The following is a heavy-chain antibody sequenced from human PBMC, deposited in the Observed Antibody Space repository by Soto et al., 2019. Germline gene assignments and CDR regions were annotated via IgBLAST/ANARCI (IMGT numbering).Heavy chain of an antibody. CDR2: IYYSGST. CDR3: ARDRGVYCSSTSCYPAIDAFDI. D-gene: IGHD2-2*01. CDR1: DGYISSYY. V-gene: IGHV4-59*01. J-gene: IGHJ3*02. Sequence: SVTLSLTCTVSDGYISSYYWSWIRKPPGKGLEWIGYIYYSGSTNYNPSLKSRVTISVDTSKNQFSLKLSSVTAADTAVYYCARDRGVYCSSTSCYPAIDAFDIWGQGTMVTVSS.